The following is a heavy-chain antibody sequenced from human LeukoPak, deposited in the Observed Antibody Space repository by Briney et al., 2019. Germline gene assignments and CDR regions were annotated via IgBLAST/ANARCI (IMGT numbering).Heavy chain of an antibody. CDR2: ISSDGSST. CDR1: GFTFSNYW. J-gene: IGHJ4*02. V-gene: IGHV3-74*01. Sequence: GGSLRLSCAASGFTFSNYWMHWVRQAPGKGLVWVSRISSDGSSTSYADSVKGRFTISRDNAKNSLYLQMNSLRAEDTAVYYCARFANDFSDYWGQGTLVTVSS. CDR3: ARFANDFSDY. D-gene: IGHD3/OR15-3a*01.